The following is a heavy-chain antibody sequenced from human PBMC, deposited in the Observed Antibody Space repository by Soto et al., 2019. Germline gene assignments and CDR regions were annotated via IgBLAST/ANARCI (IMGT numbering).Heavy chain of an antibody. CDR3: ASGIIRGYYYYYGMDV. CDR2: IIPIFGTA. D-gene: IGHD3-3*01. V-gene: IGHV1-69*06. J-gene: IGHJ6*02. Sequence: VASVKVSSKASGGTFSSYAISWVRQAPGQGLEWMGGIIPIFGTANYAQKFQGRVTITADKSTSTAYMELSSLRSEDTAVYYCASGIIRGYYYYYGMDVWGQGTTVTVSS. CDR1: GGTFSSYA.